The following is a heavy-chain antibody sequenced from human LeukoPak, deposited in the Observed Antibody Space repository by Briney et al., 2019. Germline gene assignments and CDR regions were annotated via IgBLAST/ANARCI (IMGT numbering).Heavy chain of an antibody. CDR2: IYYSGST. V-gene: IGHV4-59*01. CDR1: GGSFSGYY. Sequence: SETLSLTCAVYGGSFSGYYWSWIRQPPGKGLEWIGYIYYSGSTNYNPSLKSRVTISVDTSKNQFSLKLSSVTAADTAVYYCARDSSYDSSGYYYPDAFDVWGQGTMVTVSS. CDR3: ARDSSYDSSGYYYPDAFDV. J-gene: IGHJ3*01. D-gene: IGHD3-22*01.